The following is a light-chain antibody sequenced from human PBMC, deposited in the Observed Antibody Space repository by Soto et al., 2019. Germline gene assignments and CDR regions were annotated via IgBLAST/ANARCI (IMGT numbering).Light chain of an antibody. CDR3: QQYNDWPLT. Sequence: EIVMTQSPATLSVSPGERATLSCRASQSVSSDLGWYQQKPGQAPRLLIHGAFIRAAGVPARFSGSGSGTEFTLTISSLQSEDSAVYYCQQYNDWPLTFGGGTKVDNK. J-gene: IGKJ4*01. CDR1: QSVSSD. CDR2: GAF. V-gene: IGKV3-15*01.